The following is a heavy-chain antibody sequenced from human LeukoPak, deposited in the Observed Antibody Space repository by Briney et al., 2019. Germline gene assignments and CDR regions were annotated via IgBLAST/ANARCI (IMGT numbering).Heavy chain of an antibody. Sequence: PGRSLRLSCAASGFTFSSYGMHWVRQASGKGLEWVAVISYDGSNKYYADSVKGRFTISRDNSKNTLYLQMNSLRAEDTAVYYCAKQQWLGYFDYWGQGTLVTVSS. CDR1: GFTFSSYG. CDR2: ISYDGSNK. V-gene: IGHV3-30*18. D-gene: IGHD6-19*01. J-gene: IGHJ4*02. CDR3: AKQQWLGYFDY.